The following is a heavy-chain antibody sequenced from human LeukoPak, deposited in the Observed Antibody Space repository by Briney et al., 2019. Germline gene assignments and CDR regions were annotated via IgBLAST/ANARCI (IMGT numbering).Heavy chain of an antibody. CDR1: GYTFTSYD. CDR3: ARADSLGGNLYYYYYMDV. CDR2: MNPNSGNT. Sequence: ASVKVSCKASGYTFTSYDINWVRQATGQGLEWMGWMNPNSGNTGYAQKFQGRVTITRNTSISTAYMELSSLRSEDTAVYYCARADSLGGNLYYYYYMDVWGKGTTVTVSS. J-gene: IGHJ6*03. V-gene: IGHV1-8*03. D-gene: IGHD4-23*01.